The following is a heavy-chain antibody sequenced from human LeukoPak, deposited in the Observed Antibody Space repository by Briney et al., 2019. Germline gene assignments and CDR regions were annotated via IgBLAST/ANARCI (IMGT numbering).Heavy chain of an antibody. V-gene: IGHV3-9*01. CDR1: GFTFDDYA. Sequence: GGSLRLSCTVSGFTFDDYAMHWVRHTPGKGLEWVAGITWNRDNIGYGDSVKGRFTISRDNVKNVLYLQMNSLRAEDTALYYCAKDIAAAGTGWYFDLWGRGTLVTVSS. D-gene: IGHD6-13*01. CDR2: ITWNRDNI. CDR3: AKDIAAAGTGWYFDL. J-gene: IGHJ2*01.